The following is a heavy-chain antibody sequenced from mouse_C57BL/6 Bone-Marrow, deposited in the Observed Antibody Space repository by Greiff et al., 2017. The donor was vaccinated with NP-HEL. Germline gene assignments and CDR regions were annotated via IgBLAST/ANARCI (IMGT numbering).Heavy chain of an antibody. CDR1: GFTFSSYG. CDR3: ARLASRYAPMDY. D-gene: IGHD1-1*01. Sequence: EVQRVESGGDLVKPGGSLKLSCAASGFTFSSYGMSWVRQTPDKRLEWVATISSGGSYTYYPDSVKGRFTISRDNAKNTLYLQMSSLKSEDTAMYYCARLASRYAPMDYWGQGTSVTVSS. CDR2: ISSGGSYT. J-gene: IGHJ4*01. V-gene: IGHV5-6*01.